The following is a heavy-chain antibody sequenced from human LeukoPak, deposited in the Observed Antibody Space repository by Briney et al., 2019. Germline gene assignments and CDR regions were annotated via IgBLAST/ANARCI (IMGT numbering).Heavy chain of an antibody. CDR3: ASLPIAAAASYYYMDV. J-gene: IGHJ6*03. D-gene: IGHD6-13*01. CDR2: IYTSGST. CDR1: GGSISSGSYY. V-gene: IGHV4-61*02. Sequence: SQTLSLTCTVSGGSISSGSYYWSWIRQPAWKGLEWIGRIYTSGSTNYNPSLKSRVTISVDTSKNQFSLKLSSVTAADTAVYYCASLPIAAAASYYYMDVWGKGTTVTISS.